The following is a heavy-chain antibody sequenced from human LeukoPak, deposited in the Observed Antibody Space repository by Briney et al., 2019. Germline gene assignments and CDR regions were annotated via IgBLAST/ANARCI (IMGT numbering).Heavy chain of an antibody. CDR2: ISYDGSNK. CDR3: ARGPYGSGSTIDY. D-gene: IGHD3-10*01. J-gene: IGHJ4*02. CDR1: GFTFSSYG. V-gene: IGHV3-30*03. Sequence: GGSLRLSCAASGFTFSSYGMHWVRQAPGKGLEWVAVISYDGSNKYYADSVKGRFTISRDNSKNTLYLQMNSLRAGDTAVYYCARGPYGSGSTIDYWGQGTLVTVS.